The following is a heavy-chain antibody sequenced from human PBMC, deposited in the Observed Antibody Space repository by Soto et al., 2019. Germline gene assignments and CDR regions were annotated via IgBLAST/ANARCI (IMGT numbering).Heavy chain of an antibody. CDR2: IYYSGST. D-gene: IGHD5-12*01. V-gene: IGHV4-61*01. CDR1: GGSVSSGSYY. CDR3: AREGRSGYDPVDY. Sequence: QLQESGPGLVKPSETLSLTCTVSGGSVSSGSYYWSWIRQPPGKGLEWNGYIYYSGSTNYNPSLKSRVTISVDTSKNQFSLKLSSVTAADAAVYYCAREGRSGYDPVDYWGQGTLVTVSS. J-gene: IGHJ4*02.